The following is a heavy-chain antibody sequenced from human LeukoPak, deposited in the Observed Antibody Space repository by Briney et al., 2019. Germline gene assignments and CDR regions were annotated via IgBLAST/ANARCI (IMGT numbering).Heavy chain of an antibody. Sequence: GGSLRLSCAASGFTFSTSWMNWVRQAPGKGPVWVSRINGDGSITTYAGSVKGRFTISRDNAKNALSLQMNSLRAEDTAVYYCRYGSSSGDYWGQGTLVTVSS. J-gene: IGHJ4*02. CDR1: GFTFSTSW. CDR2: INGDGSIT. CDR3: RYGSSSGDY. V-gene: IGHV3-74*01. D-gene: IGHD6-6*01.